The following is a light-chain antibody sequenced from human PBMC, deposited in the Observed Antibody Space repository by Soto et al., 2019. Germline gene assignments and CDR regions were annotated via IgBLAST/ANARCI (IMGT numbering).Light chain of an antibody. CDR2: GAS. CDR1: QSVSSN. Sequence: EIVMMQSPATLSVSPGARAPLSCRARQSVSSNLAWYPQKPGQAPRLLIYGASTRATGIPARFSGSGSGTDFTLTISSLEPEDFAVYYCQQRSNWPPITFGQGTRLEIK. J-gene: IGKJ5*01. CDR3: QQRSNWPPIT. V-gene: IGKV3-15*01.